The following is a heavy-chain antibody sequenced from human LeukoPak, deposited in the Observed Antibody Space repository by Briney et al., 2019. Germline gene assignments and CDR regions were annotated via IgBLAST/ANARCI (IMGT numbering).Heavy chain of an antibody. CDR2: MHYSGIT. J-gene: IGHJ4*02. Sequence: SETLSLTCIVSGGSISSGSHYWGWIRQPPEKGLEWTGSMHYSGITYYNPSLTSRVTISVDTSKNQFSLRLTSVTAADTAVYYCARYPYSDSGVWQAFDYWGQGTLVTVSS. D-gene: IGHD5-12*01. CDR3: ARYPYSDSGVWQAFDY. CDR1: GGSISSGSHY. V-gene: IGHV4-39*01.